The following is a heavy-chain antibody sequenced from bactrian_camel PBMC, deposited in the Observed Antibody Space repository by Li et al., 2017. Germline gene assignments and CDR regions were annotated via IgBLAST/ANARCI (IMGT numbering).Heavy chain of an antibody. CDR3: AADPSPLNGGNWFSFGY. V-gene: IGHV3S53*01. J-gene: IGHJ6*01. D-gene: IGHD6*01. Sequence: QLVESGGGSVQAGGSLRLSCAASGIVSTVCGAWFRQAPGKEREGVANFDRAGEIDYAESVKGRFTISQDNAKNTVYLQMNSRKPEDTDMYYCAADPSPLNGGNWFSFGYWGQGTQVTVS. CDR1: GIVSTVC. CDR2: FDRAGEI.